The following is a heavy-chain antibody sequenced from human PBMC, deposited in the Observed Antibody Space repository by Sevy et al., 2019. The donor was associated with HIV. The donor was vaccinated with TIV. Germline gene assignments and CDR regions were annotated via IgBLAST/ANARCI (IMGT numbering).Heavy chain of an antibody. J-gene: IGHJ4*02. V-gene: IGHV3-73*01. CDR2: IRSKANSYAT. CDR1: GFTFSGSA. CDR3: TRQSYCSSTSCYGNDY. D-gene: IGHD2-2*01. Sequence: GSLRLSCAASGFTFSGSAMHWVRQASGKGLEWVGRIRSKANSYATAYAASVKGRFTISRDDSKNMAYLQMNSLKTEDTAVYYCTRQSYCSSTSCYGNDYWGQGTLVTVSS.